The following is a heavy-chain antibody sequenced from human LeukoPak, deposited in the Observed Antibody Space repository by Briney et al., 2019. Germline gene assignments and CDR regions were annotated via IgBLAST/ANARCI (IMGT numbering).Heavy chain of an antibody. CDR3: ASPATYYGSGSYYY. V-gene: IGHV3-11*01. CDR1: GFTFSDYY. D-gene: IGHD3-10*01. Sequence: PGGSLRLSCAASGFTFSDYYMSWIRLAPGEGLEWVSYISSSGSTIYYADSVKGRFTISRDNAKNSLYLQMNSLRAEDTAVYYCASPATYYGSGSYYYWGQGTLVTVSP. J-gene: IGHJ4*02. CDR2: ISSSGSTI.